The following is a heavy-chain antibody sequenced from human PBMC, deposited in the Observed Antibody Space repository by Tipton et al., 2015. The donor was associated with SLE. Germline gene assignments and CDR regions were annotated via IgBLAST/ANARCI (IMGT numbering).Heavy chain of an antibody. CDR3: ARKLKGGWSFDY. D-gene: IGHD6-19*01. J-gene: IGHJ4*02. V-gene: IGHV4-38-2*01. CDR1: GYSISSGYY. Sequence: TLSLTCAVSGYSISSGYYWGRIRQPPGKGLEWIGSIYHSGSTYYNPSLKSRVTISVDTSKNQFSLKLSSVTAADTAVYYCARKLKGGWSFDYWGQGTLVTVSS. CDR2: IYHSGST.